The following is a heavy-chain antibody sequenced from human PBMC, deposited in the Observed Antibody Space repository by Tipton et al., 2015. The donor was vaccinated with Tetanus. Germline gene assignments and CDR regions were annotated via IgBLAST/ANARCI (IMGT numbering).Heavy chain of an antibody. CDR2: IYYSGTT. Sequence: TLSLTCIVPGGSMRSYYWSWIRQPPGKGLEWIGYIYYSGTTKYNPSLKSRVTMSVDTSKNQFSLRLNSVTPEDTAVYYCVRGTSWGKGWYFDLWGRGTLVTVSS. J-gene: IGHJ2*01. V-gene: IGHV4-59*12. CDR1: GGSMRSYY. D-gene: IGHD7-27*01. CDR3: VRGTSWGKGWYFDL.